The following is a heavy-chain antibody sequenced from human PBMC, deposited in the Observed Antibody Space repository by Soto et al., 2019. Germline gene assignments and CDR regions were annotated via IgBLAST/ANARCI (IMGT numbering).Heavy chain of an antibody. V-gene: IGHV3-11*01. D-gene: IGHD3-10*01. Sequence: QVQLVESGGGLVKPGGSLRLSCAASGLTFSDCYMNWIRQAPGKGLGWVSYISSSGSSINYAGSVKGRFTTSRDNAKNSLYLQMNSLRAEDTAMYYCARVRFGEWGYAMDVWGQGTTVTVSS. CDR2: ISSSGSSI. J-gene: IGHJ6*02. CDR1: GLTFSDCY. CDR3: ARVRFGEWGYAMDV.